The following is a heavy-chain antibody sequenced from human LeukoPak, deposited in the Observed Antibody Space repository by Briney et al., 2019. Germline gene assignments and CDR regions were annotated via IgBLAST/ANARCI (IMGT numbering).Heavy chain of an antibody. D-gene: IGHD6-19*01. CDR3: AKDRVYSSGTDAFDI. CDR2: ISGSGGST. Sequence: PGGSLRLSCAASGFTFSSYAMSWVRQAPGKGLEWVSAISGSGGSTYYADSVEGRFTISRDNSKNTLYLQMNSLRAEDTAVYYCAKDRVYSSGTDAFDIWGQGTMVTASS. J-gene: IGHJ3*02. CDR1: GFTFSSYA. V-gene: IGHV3-23*01.